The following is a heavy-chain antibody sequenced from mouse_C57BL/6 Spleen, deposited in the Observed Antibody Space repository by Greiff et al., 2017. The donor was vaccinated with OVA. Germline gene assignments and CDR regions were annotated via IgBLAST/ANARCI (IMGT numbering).Heavy chain of an antibody. J-gene: IGHJ3*01. CDR3: ATLYDYDWFAY. CDR2: IDPSDSYT. D-gene: IGHD2-4*01. Sequence: VQLQQPGAELVMPGASVKLSCKASGYTFTSYWMHWVKQRPGQGLEWIGEIDPSDSYTNYNQKFKGKSTLTVDKSSSTAYMQLSSLTSEDSAVYYCATLYDYDWFAYWGQGTLVTVSA. CDR1: GYTFTSYW. V-gene: IGHV1-69*01.